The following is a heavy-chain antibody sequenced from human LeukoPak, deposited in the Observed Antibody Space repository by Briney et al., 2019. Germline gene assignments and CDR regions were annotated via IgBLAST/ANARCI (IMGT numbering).Heavy chain of an antibody. V-gene: IGHV3-7*01. CDR3: ARVAVIYYYYMEV. J-gene: IGHJ6*03. Sequence: GRSLRLSCAASGFTFGTYWMSWVRQAPGKGLEWVANIRQDGSETYYVDSVKGRFTISRDNAKNSLYLQMNSLRAEDTAVYYCARVAVIYYYYMEVWGKGTTVTVSS. CDR2: IRQDGSET. D-gene: IGHD2/OR15-2a*01. CDR1: GFTFGTYW.